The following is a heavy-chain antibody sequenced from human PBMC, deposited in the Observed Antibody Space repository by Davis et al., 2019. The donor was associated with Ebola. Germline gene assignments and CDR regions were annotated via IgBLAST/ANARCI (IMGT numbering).Heavy chain of an antibody. V-gene: IGHV1-69*04. Sequence: SVKVSCKASGGTFSSYAISWVRQAPGQGLEWMGRIIPILGIANYAQKFQGRVTITADKSTSTAYMELSSLRSEDTAVYYCARGPYSSSWYVPRDYYYYGMDVWGQGTTVTVSS. D-gene: IGHD6-13*01. J-gene: IGHJ6*02. CDR3: ARGPYSSSWYVPRDYYYYGMDV. CDR2: IIPILGIA. CDR1: GGTFSSYA.